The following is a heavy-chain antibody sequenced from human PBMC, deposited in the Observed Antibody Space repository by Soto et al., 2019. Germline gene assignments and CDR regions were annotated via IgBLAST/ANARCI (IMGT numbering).Heavy chain of an antibody. V-gene: IGHV4-39*01. J-gene: IGHJ4*02. CDR3: ARLYAIGGDYFDY. Sequence: PSETLSLTCTVSGGSISSSRYYWGWIRQPPGKGLEWMGSIYYSGSTYYNPSLKSRVTISVDTSKNQFSLKLSSVTAADTAVYYCARLYAIGGDYFDYWGQGTLFTVSS. CDR2: IYYSGST. CDR1: GGSISSSRYY. D-gene: IGHD2-8*01.